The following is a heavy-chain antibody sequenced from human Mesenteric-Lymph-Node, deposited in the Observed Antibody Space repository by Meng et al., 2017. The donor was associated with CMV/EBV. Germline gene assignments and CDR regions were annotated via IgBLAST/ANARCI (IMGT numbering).Heavy chain of an antibody. Sequence: SVKVSCKASGGTFSSYTISWVRQAPGQGLEWMGRIIPILGIANYAQKFQGRVTITADKSTSTAYMELSSLRSEDTAVYYCARDKPLYGSGSPRNAFDIWGQGTMVTVSS. J-gene: IGHJ3*02. V-gene: IGHV1-69*04. CDR2: IIPILGIA. D-gene: IGHD3-10*01. CDR1: GGTFSSYT. CDR3: ARDKPLYGSGSPRNAFDI.